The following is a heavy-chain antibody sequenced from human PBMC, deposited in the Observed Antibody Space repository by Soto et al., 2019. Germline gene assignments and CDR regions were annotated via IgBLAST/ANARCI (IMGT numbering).Heavy chain of an antibody. Sequence: ASVKVSCKASGYTFTSYAMHWVRQAPGQRLEWMGWINAGNGNTKYSQKFQGRVTITRDTSASTAYMELSSLRSEDTAVYYCERAGSSGSYFDPFDYWGQGTLVTVSS. J-gene: IGHJ4*02. CDR3: ERAGSSGSYFDPFDY. CDR1: GYTFTSYA. V-gene: IGHV1-3*01. D-gene: IGHD1-26*01. CDR2: INAGNGNT.